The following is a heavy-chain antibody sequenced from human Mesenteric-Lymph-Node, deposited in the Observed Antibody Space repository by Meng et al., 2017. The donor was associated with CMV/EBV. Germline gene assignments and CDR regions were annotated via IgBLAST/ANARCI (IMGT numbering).Heavy chain of an antibody. Sequence: ASVKVSCKASGYTFTGYYMHWVRQAPGQGLEWMGIINPSGGSTSYAQKFQGRVTMTRDTSTSTVYMELSSLRAEDMAVFYCARDRGEAMRDYWGQGTLVTVSS. CDR3: ARDRGEAMRDY. D-gene: IGHD2-21*01. CDR2: INPSGGST. CDR1: GYTFTGYY. J-gene: IGHJ4*02. V-gene: IGHV1-46*01.